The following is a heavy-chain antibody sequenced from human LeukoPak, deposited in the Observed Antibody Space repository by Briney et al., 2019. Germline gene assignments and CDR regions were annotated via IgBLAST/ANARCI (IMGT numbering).Heavy chain of an antibody. V-gene: IGHV1-69*04. CDR2: IVPVVGIA. CDR1: GGTFNNYA. CDR3: ARDRVEDGRSEMATILMGRPFDS. Sequence: SVKVSCKASGGTFNNYAISWVRQAPGQGLEWMGKIVPVVGIANYAQNFQGRVTIIADTSTNTAYMELGSLRSEDTAVYYCARDRVEDGRSEMATILMGRPFDSWGQGTLVTVSS. J-gene: IGHJ4*02. D-gene: IGHD5-24*01.